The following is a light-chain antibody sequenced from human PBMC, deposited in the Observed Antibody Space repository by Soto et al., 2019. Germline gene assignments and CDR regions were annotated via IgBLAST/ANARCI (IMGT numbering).Light chain of an antibody. CDR1: QFVSTN. Sequence: ELVITQSPATLSVSPGESATLSFRASQFVSTNLAWYQQRRGQALRLLIYGASTRATGIPARFSGSGSGTDFTLTISSLEPEDFAVYYCQQRSNWPITFGQGTRLEIK. CDR2: GAS. V-gene: IGKV3-11*01. CDR3: QQRSNWPIT. J-gene: IGKJ5*01.